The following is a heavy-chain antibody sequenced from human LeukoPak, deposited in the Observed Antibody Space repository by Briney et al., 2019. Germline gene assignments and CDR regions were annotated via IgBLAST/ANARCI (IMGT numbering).Heavy chain of an antibody. CDR3: AREVGLVDY. CDR2: INHSGST. V-gene: IGHV4-34*01. CDR1: GGSFSGYY. D-gene: IGHD1-26*01. Sequence: SETLSLTCAVYGGSFSGYYWSWTRQPPGKGLEWIGEINHSGSTNYNPSLKSRVTISVDTSKNQFSLKLSSVTAADTAVYYCAREVGLVDYWGQGTLVTVSS. J-gene: IGHJ4*02.